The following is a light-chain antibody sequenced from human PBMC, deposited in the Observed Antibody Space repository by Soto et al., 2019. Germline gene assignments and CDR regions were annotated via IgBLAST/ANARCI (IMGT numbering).Light chain of an antibody. CDR1: TGAVTSGHY. V-gene: IGLV7-46*01. CDR2: DTS. J-gene: IGLJ2*01. Sequence: QAVVTQEPSLTVSPGGTVTLTCGSSTGAVTSGHYPYWFQQKPGQAPRTLIFDTSNKHSWTPARFSGSLLGGKAGLTLSGAQPEDDADYYCLLSDSGVGVFGGGTKLTVL. CDR3: LLSDSGVGV.